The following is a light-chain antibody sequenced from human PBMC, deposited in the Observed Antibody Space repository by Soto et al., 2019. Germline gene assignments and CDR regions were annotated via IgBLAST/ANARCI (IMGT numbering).Light chain of an antibody. V-gene: IGKV1-39*01. CDR2: AAY. J-gene: IGKJ1*01. CDR1: QSVVNY. Sequence: DIQMTQSPSSLSASVGDRVTITCRANQSVVNYLNWYQQKPGEAPRLVMYAAYSLQSEVPSKFSGSGSGTDFTLTISSLQPEDFATYYCQQSYSTPWTFGQGTKVEIK. CDR3: QQSYSTPWT.